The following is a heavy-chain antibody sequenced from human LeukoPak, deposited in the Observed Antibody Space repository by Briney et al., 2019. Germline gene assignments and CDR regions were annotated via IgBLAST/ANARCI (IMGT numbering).Heavy chain of an antibody. D-gene: IGHD6-13*01. J-gene: IGHJ6*02. V-gene: IGHV3-23*01. Sequence: GGSLRLSCAASGLSFSSYGMSWVRQAPGQGLEWVSTISGNGASTYYADSVKGRFTISRDNSKNTLYLQMNSLRAEDTAVYYCAKDKGSSSWYLGNYYYYGMDVWGQGTTVTVSS. CDR1: GLSFSSYG. CDR3: AKDKGSSSWYLGNYYYYGMDV. CDR2: ISGNGAST.